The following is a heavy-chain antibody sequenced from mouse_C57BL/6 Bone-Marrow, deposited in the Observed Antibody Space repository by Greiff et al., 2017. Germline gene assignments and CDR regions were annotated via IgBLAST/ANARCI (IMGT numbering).Heavy chain of an antibody. V-gene: IGHV1-85*01. Sequence: VQRVESGPELVKPGASVKLSCKASGYTFTSYDINWVKQRPGQGLEWIGWIYPRDGSTKYNEKFKGKATLTVDTSSSTAYMELHSLTSEDSAVYFCARRRGNLSRYFDVWGTGTTVTVSS. CDR1: GYTFTSYD. J-gene: IGHJ1*03. CDR2: IYPRDGST. CDR3: ARRRGNLSRYFDV. D-gene: IGHD1-1*01.